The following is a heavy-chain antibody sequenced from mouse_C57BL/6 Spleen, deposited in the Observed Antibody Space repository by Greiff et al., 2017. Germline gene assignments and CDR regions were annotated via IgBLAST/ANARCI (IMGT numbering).Heavy chain of an antibody. J-gene: IGHJ4*01. Sequence: VKLVESGAELVKPGASVKISCKASGYAFSSYWMNWVKQRPGKGLEWIGQIYPGDGDTNYNGKFKGKATLTADKYSSTAYMQLSSLTSEDSAVYFCARGFYDYDEGGSMDYWGQGTSVTVSS. CDR1: GYAFSSYW. V-gene: IGHV1-80*01. CDR3: ARGFYDYDEGGSMDY. D-gene: IGHD2-4*01. CDR2: IYPGDGDT.